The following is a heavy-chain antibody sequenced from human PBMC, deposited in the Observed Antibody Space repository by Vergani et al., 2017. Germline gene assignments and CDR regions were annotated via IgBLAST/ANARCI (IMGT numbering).Heavy chain of an antibody. Sequence: EVQLLESGGGLVQPGGSLRLSCAASGFTFSSYAMSWVRQAPGKGLEWVSAISASGGSTYCADSVKGRFTISRDNSKNTLYLQMNSLRAEDTAVYYCAKGGYLMRVQLFPYFDYWGQGTLVTVSS. D-gene: IGHD5-18*01. CDR3: AKGGYLMRVQLFPYFDY. V-gene: IGHV3-23*01. CDR1: GFTFSSYA. CDR2: ISASGGST. J-gene: IGHJ4*02.